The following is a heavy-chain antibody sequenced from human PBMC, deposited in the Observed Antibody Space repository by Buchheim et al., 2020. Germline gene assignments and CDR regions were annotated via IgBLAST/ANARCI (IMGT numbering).Heavy chain of an antibody. D-gene: IGHD1-14*01. CDR2: IYYSGST. V-gene: IGHV4-30-4*01. CDR3: ARVPESGSNYYKYYAMDV. CDR1: GGSLSSGDYY. Sequence: QVQLQESGPGLVKPSQTLSLTCTVSGGSLSSGDYYWSWIRQPPGKGLEWIGYIYYSGSTYYNPSLKSRVTISVEPAKNQFSLKLSSVTAADTAVYYCARVPESGSNYYKYYAMDVWGQGTT. J-gene: IGHJ6*02.